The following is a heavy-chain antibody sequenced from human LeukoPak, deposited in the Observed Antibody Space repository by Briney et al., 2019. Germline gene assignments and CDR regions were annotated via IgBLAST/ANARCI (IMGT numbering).Heavy chain of an antibody. J-gene: IGHJ4*02. CDR2: IKQGGSEK. Sequence: GGSLRLSWTAAGFTFTTYWMAWDSRTPGRGLEWEANIKQGGSEKYYAESVRGRFTISRDNAKNSLYLQMNSLRAEDTAVYYCSNGIYDNSYWGQGTLVTVSS. D-gene: IGHD3-22*01. CDR1: GFTFTTYW. CDR3: SNGIYDNSY. V-gene: IGHV3-7*01.